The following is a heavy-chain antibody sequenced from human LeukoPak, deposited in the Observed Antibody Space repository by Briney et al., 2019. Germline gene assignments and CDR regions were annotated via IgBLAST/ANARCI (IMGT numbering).Heavy chain of an antibody. CDR1: GGSISSYY. Sequence: PSETLSLTCTVSGGSISSYYWSWIRQPPGKGLEWIGYIYYSGSTNYNPSLKSRVTISVDTSKNQFSLKLSSVTAADTAVYYCARFIYCSGGSCYRTGGYHMDVWGKGTTVTVSS. V-gene: IGHV4-59*01. CDR2: IYYSGST. J-gene: IGHJ6*03. CDR3: ARFIYCSGGSCYRTGGYHMDV. D-gene: IGHD2-15*01.